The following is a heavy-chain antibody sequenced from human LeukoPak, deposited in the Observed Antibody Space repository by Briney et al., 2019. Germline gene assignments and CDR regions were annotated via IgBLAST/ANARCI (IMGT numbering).Heavy chain of an antibody. J-gene: IGHJ6*02. CDR2: ISGSGGST. CDR3: AHVPAAMHWVGYYYYGMDV. D-gene: IGHD2-2*01. Sequence: GGSLRLSCAASGFTFSSYAMRWVRQSPGKRLEWVSAISGSGGSTYYADSVKGRFTISRDNSKNTQYLQMNSLRAEDTAVYYCAHVPAAMHWVGYYYYGMDVWGQGTTVTVSS. V-gene: IGHV3-23*01. CDR1: GFTFSSYA.